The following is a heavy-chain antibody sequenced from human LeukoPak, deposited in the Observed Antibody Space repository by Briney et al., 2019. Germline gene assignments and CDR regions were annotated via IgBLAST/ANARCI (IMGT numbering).Heavy chain of an antibody. CDR3: ARDLKLDGSSGYYAFDI. CDR2: DYYSGSS. J-gene: IGHJ3*02. CDR1: GGSITDYY. Sequence: SETLSLTCTVSGGSITDYYWGWIRQPPGRGLEWIGYDYYSGSSNYNPSLKSRVTISVDTSKNQFSLKMSSVTAADTAVYYCARDLKLDGSSGYYAFDIWGQGTMVTVSS. D-gene: IGHD3-22*01. V-gene: IGHV4-59*01.